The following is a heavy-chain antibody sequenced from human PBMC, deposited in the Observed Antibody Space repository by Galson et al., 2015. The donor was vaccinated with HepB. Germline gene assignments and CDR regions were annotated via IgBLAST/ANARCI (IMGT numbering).Heavy chain of an antibody. D-gene: IGHD5-12*01. CDR2: ISYDGSNK. CDR1: GFTFSSYA. V-gene: IGHV3-30*04. CDR3: ARGAWGYDWDDFDY. Sequence: SLRLSCAASGFTFSSYAMHWVRQAPGKGLEWVAVISYDGSNKYYADSVKGRFTISRDNSKNTLYLQMNSLRAEDTAVYYCARGAWGYDWDDFDYWGQGTLVTVSS. J-gene: IGHJ4*02.